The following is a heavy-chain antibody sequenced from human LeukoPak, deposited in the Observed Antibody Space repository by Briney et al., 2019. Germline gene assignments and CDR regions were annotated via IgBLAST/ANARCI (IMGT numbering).Heavy chain of an antibody. CDR1: GGSVSNYY. J-gene: IGHJ4*02. CDR2: VYYTGST. D-gene: IGHD6-6*01. Sequence: SETLSLTCTVSGGSVSNYYWSWIRQPPGKGLEWIGYVYYTGSTNYNPSLKSRVTMFEDKSKNQFSLRLYSVTVADTAVYYCARHFAYSSSSYFDYWGQGSLVTVSS. CDR3: ARHFAYSSSSYFDY. V-gene: IGHV4-59*08.